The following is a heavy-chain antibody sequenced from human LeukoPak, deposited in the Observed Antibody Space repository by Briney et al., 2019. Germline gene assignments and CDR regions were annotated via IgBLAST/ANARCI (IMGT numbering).Heavy chain of an antibody. V-gene: IGHV4-30-4*01. Sequence: SETLSLTCAVSGGSMSSGDYSWSWIRQPSGKGLEWIGYIYYSGSTYYNPSLKSRVTISVDTSKNQFSLKLSSVTAADTAVYYCARVGSYDSSGYYYFDYWGQGTLVTVSS. CDR2: IYYSGST. J-gene: IGHJ4*02. D-gene: IGHD3-22*01. CDR3: ARVGSYDSSGYYYFDY. CDR1: GGSMSSGDYS.